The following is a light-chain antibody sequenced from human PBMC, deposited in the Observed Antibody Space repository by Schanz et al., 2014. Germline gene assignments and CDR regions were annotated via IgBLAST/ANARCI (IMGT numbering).Light chain of an antibody. CDR2: DAS. V-gene: IGKV3-20*01. Sequence: EIVLTQSPGTLSLSPGERVTLSCRASQSVSIYLAWYQQKPGQAPRLLIYDASNRATGIPDRFSGSGSGTDFTLTISRLEPEDFAVYYCQQYGISRFTFGPGTKVDIK. J-gene: IGKJ3*01. CDR1: QSVSIY. CDR3: QQYGISRFT.